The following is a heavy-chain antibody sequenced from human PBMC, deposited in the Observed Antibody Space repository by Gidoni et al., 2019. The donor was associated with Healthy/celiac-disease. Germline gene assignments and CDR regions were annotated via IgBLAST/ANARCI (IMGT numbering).Heavy chain of an antibody. CDR2: ILPGDSDT. V-gene: IGHV5-51*02. CDR3: ARPYYDSSLGAFDI. J-gene: IGHJ3*02. Sequence: EVQLVQSGAEVKKPGESLKISCTGSGYSFTSYWTGWVRQMHGKGMEWMGIILPGDSDTRYSPSFQGQVTISADKSISTAYLQWSSLKASDTAMYYCARPYYDSSLGAFDIWGQGTMVTVSS. D-gene: IGHD3-22*01. CDR1: GYSFTSYW.